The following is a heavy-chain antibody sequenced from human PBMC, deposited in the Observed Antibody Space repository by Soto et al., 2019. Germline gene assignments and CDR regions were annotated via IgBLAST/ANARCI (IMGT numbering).Heavy chain of an antibody. D-gene: IGHD3-9*01. CDR2: IIPMYGIA. CDR1: GGTFKKYG. CDR3: AGEVGGTGLHL. Sequence: QVQLVQSGAEVKKPGSSVRVSCRTSGGTFKKYGFSWVRQAPGQGLEWMGGIIPMYGIANYGQIFQGRLTITADASTDTVYMDLTSLQSEDTAVYYCAGEVGGTGLHLWGQGTQVTVSS. V-gene: IGHV1-69*12. J-gene: IGHJ5*02.